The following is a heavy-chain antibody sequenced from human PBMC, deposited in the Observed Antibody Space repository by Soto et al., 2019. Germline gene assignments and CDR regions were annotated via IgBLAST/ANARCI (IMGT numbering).Heavy chain of an antibody. CDR1: SGSITSSTYY. Sequence: SETLSLTCTVSSGSITSSTYYWSWIRQPPGKGLEWIGYIYYSGSTYYNPSLKSRITISVDTSKNQFSLKLSSVTAADTAVYYCARGYCISTTCSHFDYWGQGTPVTVSS. CDR2: IYYSGST. CDR3: ARGYCISTTCSHFDY. J-gene: IGHJ4*02. V-gene: IGHV4-30-4*01. D-gene: IGHD2-2*01.